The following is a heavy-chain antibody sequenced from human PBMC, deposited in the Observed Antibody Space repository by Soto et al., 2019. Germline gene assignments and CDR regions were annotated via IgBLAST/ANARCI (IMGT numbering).Heavy chain of an antibody. CDR1: GGSISSYY. CDR2: IYYSGST. J-gene: IGHJ4*02. Sequence: SETLSLTCTVSGGSISSYYWSWIRQPPGKGLEWIGYIYYSGSTNYNPSLKSRVTISVDTSKNQFSLKLSSVTAADTAVYYCAKTRGYSGYVEAWGQGTLVTVSS. D-gene: IGHD5-12*01. CDR3: AKTRGYSGYVEA. V-gene: IGHV4-59*01.